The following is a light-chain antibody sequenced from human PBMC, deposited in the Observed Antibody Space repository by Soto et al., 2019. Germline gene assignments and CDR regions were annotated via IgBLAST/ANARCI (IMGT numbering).Light chain of an antibody. J-gene: IGLJ1*01. Sequence: QSALTQPRSVSGSPGQSVTISCTGTSTDVGGYNYVSWYQQHPGKVPKLMLYDVSKRPSGVPDRFSGSKSGNTASLTISGLPAEDDADYYCCSYAGRDTLYVFGSGTKVTVL. CDR3: CSYAGRDTLYV. CDR1: STDVGGYNY. V-gene: IGLV2-11*01. CDR2: DVS.